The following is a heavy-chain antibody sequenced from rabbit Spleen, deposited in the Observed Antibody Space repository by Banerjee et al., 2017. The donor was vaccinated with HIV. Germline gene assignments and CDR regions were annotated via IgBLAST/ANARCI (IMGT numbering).Heavy chain of an antibody. CDR2: VPGSSSGFT. CDR1: GFSFSSSDY. J-gene: IGHJ4*01. D-gene: IGHD1-1*01. V-gene: IGHV1S40*01. CDR3: ARDLVGVIGWNFYL. Sequence: QSLEESGGDLVKPGASLTLTCTASGFSFSSSDYMCWVRQAPGKGLEWISCVPGSSSGFTYSATWAKGRFTCSRTSSTTVTLRMTSLTAADRAAYFCARDLVGVIGWNFYLWGPGTLVTVS.